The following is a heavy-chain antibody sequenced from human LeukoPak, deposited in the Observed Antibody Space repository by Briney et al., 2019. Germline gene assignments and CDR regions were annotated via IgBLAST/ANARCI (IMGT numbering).Heavy chain of an antibody. J-gene: IGHJ6*02. CDR1: GFIVSDPY. Sequence: PGGSLRLSCAASGFIVSDPYPSWVRQVPGKGLEWVSLIYSEGNTFYADSVKGRFTISRDTSKNTLYLQMNSLRVEDTAVYYCAREGARYYGSGRFYGMDVWGQGTTVTVSS. V-gene: IGHV3-66*01. CDR3: AREGARYYGSGRFYGMDV. D-gene: IGHD3-10*01. CDR2: IYSEGNT.